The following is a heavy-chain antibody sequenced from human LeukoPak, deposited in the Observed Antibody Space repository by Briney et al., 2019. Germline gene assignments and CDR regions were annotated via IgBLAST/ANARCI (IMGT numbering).Heavy chain of an antibody. V-gene: IGHV1-2*02. CDR2: INPNSGGT. Sequence: ASVKVSCKASGYTFTGYYMHWVRQAPGQGLEWMGWINPNSGGTNYAQKFQGRVTMTRDTSISTAYMELSRLRSDDTAVYYCATQWLANDAFDIWGQGTMDTVSS. J-gene: IGHJ3*02. CDR3: ATQWLANDAFDI. D-gene: IGHD6-19*01. CDR1: GYTFTGYY.